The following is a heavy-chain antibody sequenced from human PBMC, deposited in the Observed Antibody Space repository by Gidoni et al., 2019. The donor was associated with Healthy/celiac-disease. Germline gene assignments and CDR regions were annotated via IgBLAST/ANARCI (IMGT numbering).Heavy chain of an antibody. V-gene: IGHV1-46*01. CDR1: GSTFTSYY. J-gene: IGHJ4*02. CDR3: ARDRGGYYDSSGYNFHYFDY. Sequence: QVQLVQSGAEVEKPGASVTVSCKASGSTFTSYYMPWVRQAPGQGLEWMGIINPSGGSTSYAQKFQGRVTMTRDTSTSTVYMELSSLRSEDTAVYYCARDRGGYYDSSGYNFHYFDYWGQGTLVTVSS. D-gene: IGHD3-22*01. CDR2: INPSGGST.